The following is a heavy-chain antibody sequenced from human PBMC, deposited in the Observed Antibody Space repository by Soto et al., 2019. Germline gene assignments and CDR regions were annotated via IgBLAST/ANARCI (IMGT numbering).Heavy chain of an antibody. CDR2: MSPNSGDT. CDR1: GYTFTSYD. J-gene: IGHJ5*02. D-gene: IGHD5-18*01. V-gene: IGHV1-8*01. Sequence: GASVKVSCKASGYTFTSYDINWVRQATGQGPEWMGWMSPNSGDTGYAQKFQGRVTMTRNTSISTAYMELSSLRSEDTAVYYCARGYNYGYTWFDPWGQGTQVTVSS. CDR3: ARGYNYGYTWFDP.